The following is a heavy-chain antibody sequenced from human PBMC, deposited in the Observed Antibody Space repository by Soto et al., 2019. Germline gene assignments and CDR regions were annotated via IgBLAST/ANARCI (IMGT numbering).Heavy chain of an antibody. Sequence: QVRLIQSGTEVQKPGASVKVSCSLSGSALTELSLHWVRQAPGKGLEWMGCSDREDGETFYAQKFEGRLTITDDTSTNTAYMELRSLGSEVPAVYYCIRGKWFDPWGQGTLVAVSS. CDR3: IRGKWFDP. V-gene: IGHV1-24*01. J-gene: IGHJ5*02. CDR2: SDREDGET. CDR1: GSALTELS.